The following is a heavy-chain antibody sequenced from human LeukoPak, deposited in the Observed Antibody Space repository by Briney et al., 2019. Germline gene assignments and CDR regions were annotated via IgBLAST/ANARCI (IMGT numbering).Heavy chain of an antibody. Sequence: GGSLRLSCAASGFTFSDYYMSWIRQAPGKGLEWVSYISSSGSTIYYADSVKGRFIISRDNAKNSLYLQMNSLRAEDTAVYYCARLYYYDSSGYYNDYWGQGTLVAVSS. D-gene: IGHD3-22*01. CDR2: ISSSGSTI. CDR1: GFTFSDYY. V-gene: IGHV3-11*01. J-gene: IGHJ4*02. CDR3: ARLYYYDSSGYYNDY.